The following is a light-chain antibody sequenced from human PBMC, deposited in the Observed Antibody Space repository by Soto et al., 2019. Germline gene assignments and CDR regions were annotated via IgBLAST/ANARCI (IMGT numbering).Light chain of an antibody. CDR3: QQYKNWPL. V-gene: IGKV3-11*01. Sequence: EIVLTQSPATLSLSPGERATLSCRASQSVSGYLACYQQKPGQAPRLLIYDASNRATGIPARFSGSGFGTEFTLTISSLQSEDFAVYYCQQYKNWPLFGQGTRLEIK. CDR1: QSVSGY. J-gene: IGKJ5*01. CDR2: DAS.